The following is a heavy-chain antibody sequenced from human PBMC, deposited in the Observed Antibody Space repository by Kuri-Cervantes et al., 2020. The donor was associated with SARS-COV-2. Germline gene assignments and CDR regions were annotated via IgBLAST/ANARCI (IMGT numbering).Heavy chain of an antibody. CDR3: ARISDGFLEWFAPSENFDY. V-gene: IGHV3-30*01. J-gene: IGHJ4*02. CDR2: ISHDGSNK. Sequence: GESLKISCAASGFTFSSYAMHWVRQAPGKGLEWVAVISHDGSNKYYADSVKGRFTISRDNSKNTLYLQMNSLRAEDTAVYYCARISDGFLEWFAPSENFDYWGQGTLVTVSS. D-gene: IGHD3-3*01. CDR1: GFTFSSYA.